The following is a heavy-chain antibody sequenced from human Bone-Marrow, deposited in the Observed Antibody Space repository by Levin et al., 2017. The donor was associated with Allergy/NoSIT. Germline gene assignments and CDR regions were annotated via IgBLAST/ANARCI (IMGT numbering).Heavy chain of an antibody. CDR1: GFPFNSYA. CDR2: ISGSGGST. D-gene: IGHD3-16*01. V-gene: IGHV3-23*01. J-gene: IGHJ5*02. CDR3: AKGPYAYGCDWFDP. Sequence: PGGSLRLSCAASGFPFNSYAMSWVRQAPGKGLEWVSVISGSGGSTYYADSVKGLFTVSRDNSKNTLYLQMNSLRAEDTAVYYCAKGPYAYGCDWFDPWGQGTLVTVSS.